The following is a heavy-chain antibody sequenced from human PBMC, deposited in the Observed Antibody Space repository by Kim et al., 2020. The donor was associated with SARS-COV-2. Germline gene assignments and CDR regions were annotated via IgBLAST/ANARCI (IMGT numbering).Heavy chain of an antibody. V-gene: IGHV3-23*01. CDR3: AKDGSVWENYYGMDV. D-gene: IGHD1-26*01. CDR1: GFTFSSYA. Sequence: GGSLRLSCAASGFTFSSYAMSWVRQAPGKGLEWVSAISGSGGSTYYADSVKGRFTISRDNSKNTLYLQMNSLRAEDTAVYYCAKDGSVWENYYGMDVWGQGTTVTVSS. J-gene: IGHJ6*02. CDR2: ISGSGGST.